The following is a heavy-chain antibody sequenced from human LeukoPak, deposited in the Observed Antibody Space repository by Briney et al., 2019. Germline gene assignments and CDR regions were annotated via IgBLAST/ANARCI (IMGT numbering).Heavy chain of an antibody. J-gene: IGHJ4*02. Sequence: PGGSLRLSCAASGFTFSTYGMYWVRQAPGKGLEWVAVISADGSNKYYADSVKGRFTISRDNSKNTLYLQMNSLRPEDTAVYYCAKDTGATGGFDYWGQGTLVTVSS. D-gene: IGHD1-7*01. CDR1: GFTFSTYG. V-gene: IGHV3-30*18. CDR2: ISADGSNK. CDR3: AKDTGATGGFDY.